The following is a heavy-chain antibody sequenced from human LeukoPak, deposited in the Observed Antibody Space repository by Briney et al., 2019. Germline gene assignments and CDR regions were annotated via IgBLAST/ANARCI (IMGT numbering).Heavy chain of an antibody. J-gene: IGHJ4*02. D-gene: IGHD3-22*01. V-gene: IGHV5-51*01. CDR2: IYPGDSDT. CDR1: GHSFTSYW. Sequence: GESLKISCKGSGHSFTSYWIGWVRQMPGKGLEWMGIIYPGDSDTRYSPSFQGQVTISADKSISTAYLQWSSLKASDTAMYYCARAVTDFYDSSGCLDYWGQGTLVTVSS. CDR3: ARAVTDFYDSSGCLDY.